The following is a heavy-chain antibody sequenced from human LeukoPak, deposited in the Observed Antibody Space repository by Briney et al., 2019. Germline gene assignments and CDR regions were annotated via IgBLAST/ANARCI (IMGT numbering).Heavy chain of an antibody. CDR2: ISYDGSNK. V-gene: IGHV3-30*03. J-gene: IGHJ4*02. CDR1: GFTFSSYG. CDR3: VREKAVVGTVSYDY. D-gene: IGHD6-19*01. Sequence: PGGSLRLSCAASGFTFSSYGMHWVRQAPGKGLEWVAVISYDGSNKYYADSVKGRFTISRDNSKNTLYLQMNSLRAEDTAVYYCVREKAVVGTVSYDYWGQGSLVIVSS.